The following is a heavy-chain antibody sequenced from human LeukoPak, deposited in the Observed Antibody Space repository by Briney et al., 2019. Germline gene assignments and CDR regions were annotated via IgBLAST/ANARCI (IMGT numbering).Heavy chain of an antibody. CDR2: IYYSGST. Sequence: SETLSLTCAVYGGSFSGYYWSWIRRPPGKGLEWIGYIYYSGSTNYNPSLKSRVTISVDTSKNQFSLKLSSVTAADTAVYYCARAAREDSGSYYYYYYMGVWGKETTVTISS. CDR3: ARAAREDSGSYYYYYYMGV. J-gene: IGHJ6*03. CDR1: GGSFSGYY. V-gene: IGHV4-59*01. D-gene: IGHD1-26*01.